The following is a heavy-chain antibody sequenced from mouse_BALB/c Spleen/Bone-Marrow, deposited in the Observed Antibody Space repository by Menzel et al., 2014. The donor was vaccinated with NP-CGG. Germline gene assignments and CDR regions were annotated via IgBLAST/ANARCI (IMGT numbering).Heavy chain of an antibody. V-gene: IGHV1-80*01. CDR1: GYAFSSYW. D-gene: IGHD2-14*01. Sequence: LVESGAELVRPGSSVKISCKASGYAFSSYWMNWVKQRPGQGLEWIGQIYPGDGDTNYIGKFKGKATLTADKSSSTAYMQLSSLTSEDSAVYFCARYYRNDYFALDYWGQGTSVTVSS. J-gene: IGHJ4*01. CDR3: ARYYRNDYFALDY. CDR2: IYPGDGDT.